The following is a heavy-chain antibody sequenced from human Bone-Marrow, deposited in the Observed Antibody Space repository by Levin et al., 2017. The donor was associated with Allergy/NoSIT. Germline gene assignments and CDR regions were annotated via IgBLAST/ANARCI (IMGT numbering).Heavy chain of an antibody. CDR3: ARNRRGGPVDY. J-gene: IGHJ4*02. V-gene: IGHV4-61*02. CDR1: GGSISSGSYY. D-gene: IGHD3-10*01. CDR2: IYTSGST. Sequence: PSETLSLTCTVSGGSISSGSYYWSWIRQPAGKGLEWIGRIYTSGSTNYNPSLKSRVTISVDTSKNQFSLKLSSVTAADTAVYYCARNRRGGPVDYWGQGTLVTVSS.